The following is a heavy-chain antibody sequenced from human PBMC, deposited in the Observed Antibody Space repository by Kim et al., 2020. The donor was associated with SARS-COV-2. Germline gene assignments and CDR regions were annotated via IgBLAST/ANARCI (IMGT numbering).Heavy chain of an antibody. D-gene: IGHD3-9*01. CDR1: GGSISSGGYY. V-gene: IGHV4-31*03. CDR2: IYYSGST. Sequence: SETLSLTCTVSGGSISSGGYYWSWNRQHPGKGLEWIGYIYYSGSTYYNPSLKSRVTISVDTSKNQFSLKLSSVTAADTAVYYCARDQGHILTAIVGAFDIWGQGTMVTVSS. J-gene: IGHJ3*02. CDR3: ARDQGHILTAIVGAFDI.